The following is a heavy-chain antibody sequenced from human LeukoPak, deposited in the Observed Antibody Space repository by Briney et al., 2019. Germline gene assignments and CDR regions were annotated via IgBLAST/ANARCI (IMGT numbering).Heavy chain of an antibody. CDR3: ARDRGSSTGLDY. V-gene: IGHV3-21*01. CDR1: GFTFSSYS. D-gene: IGHD6-13*01. J-gene: IGHJ4*02. Sequence: GGSLRLSCAATGFTFSSYSMNWVRQAPGKGLEWVSSISSSSSYIYYADSVKGRFTISRDNAKNSLYLQMNSLRAEDTAVYYCARDRGSSTGLDYWGQGTLVTVSS. CDR2: ISSSSSYI.